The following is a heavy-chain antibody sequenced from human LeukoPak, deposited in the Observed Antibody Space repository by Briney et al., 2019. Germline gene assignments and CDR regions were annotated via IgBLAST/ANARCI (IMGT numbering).Heavy chain of an antibody. CDR3: ASTNWDGDVDNKITWFDP. V-gene: IGHV1-18*01. J-gene: IGHJ5*02. CDR2: ISPVNGNT. Sequence: GASVKVSCKASGYTFTLFGISWLRQAPGQGLEWMGWISPVNGNTNYAQKFQGRVTMTTDTSTSTASMEMRSLRSDDTAMYYCASTNWDGDVDNKITWFDPWGQGTLVTVSS. D-gene: IGHD5-12*01. CDR1: GYTFTLFG.